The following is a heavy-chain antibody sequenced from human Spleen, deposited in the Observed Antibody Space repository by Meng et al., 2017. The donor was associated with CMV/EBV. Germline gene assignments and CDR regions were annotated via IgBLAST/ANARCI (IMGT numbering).Heavy chain of an antibody. V-gene: IGHV1-2*02. Sequence: ASVKVSCKASGYALTAYYMHWVRQAPGQGLEWMGWISPNTGGTNYAQKFQGRVTMTRDTSITTAYMEVSRLRSDDTAVYYCARGLSGNSNWFDPWGQGTLVTVSS. CDR3: ARGLSGNSNWFDP. CDR1: GYALTAYY. J-gene: IGHJ5*02. CDR2: ISPNTGGT. D-gene: IGHD1-26*01.